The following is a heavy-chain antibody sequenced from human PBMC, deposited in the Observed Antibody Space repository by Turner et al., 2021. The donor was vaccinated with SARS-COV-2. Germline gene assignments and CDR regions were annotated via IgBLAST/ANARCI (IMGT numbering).Heavy chain of an antibody. D-gene: IGHD6-19*01. CDR3: ARAVAVASYYYYGLDV. CDR2: VEHSGIT. J-gene: IGHJ6*02. Sequence: QVQLQQWGAGLLKPSETLSLTCGLSDVSLIGHFWTWVRQPPGKGLEWIGEVEHSGITNYNPSLETRVTLSVDTSKNQFSLRLSSVTAADTAVYFCARAVAVASYYYYGLDVWGQGTPVTVSS. V-gene: IGHV4-34*01. CDR1: DVSLIGHF.